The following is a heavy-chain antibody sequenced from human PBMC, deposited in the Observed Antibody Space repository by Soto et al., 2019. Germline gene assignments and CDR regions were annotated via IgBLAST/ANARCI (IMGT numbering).Heavy chain of an antibody. CDR1: GFTFSSYA. V-gene: IGHV3-23*01. D-gene: IGHD2-21*02. CDR3: AKGTVAYCGGDCYLDY. J-gene: IGHJ4*02. Sequence: PGGSLRLSCAASGFTFSSYAMSWVRQAPGKGLEWVSAISGSGGSTYYADSVKGRFTISRDNSKNTLYLQMNSLRAEDTAVYYCAKGTVAYCGGDCYLDYWGQGTLVTVSS. CDR2: ISGSGGST.